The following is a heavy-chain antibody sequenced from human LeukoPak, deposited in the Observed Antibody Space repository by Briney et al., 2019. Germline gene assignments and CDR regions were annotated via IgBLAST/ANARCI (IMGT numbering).Heavy chain of an antibody. CDR1: GYTFTSYG. Sequence: ASVEVSCKASGYTFTSYGISWVRQAPGQGLEWMGWISAYNGNTNYAQKLQGRVTMTRNTSTSTAYMELSSLRSEDTAVYYCAKRYGSYYRAFDIWGQGTMVTVSS. CDR3: AKRYGSYYRAFDI. D-gene: IGHD1-26*01. CDR2: ISAYNGNT. V-gene: IGHV1-18*01. J-gene: IGHJ3*02.